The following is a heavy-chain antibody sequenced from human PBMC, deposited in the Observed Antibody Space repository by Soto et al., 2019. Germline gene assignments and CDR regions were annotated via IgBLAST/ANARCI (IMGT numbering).Heavy chain of an antibody. J-gene: IGHJ6*02. V-gene: IGHV4-30-4*01. CDR3: ARVGFGELLAHGMDV. Sequence: QVQLQESGPGLVKPSQTPSLTCTVSGGSISSGDYYWSWIRQPPGKGLEWIGYIYYSGSTYYNPSLKSRVTISVDTSKNQFSLKLSSVTAADTAVYYCARVGFGELLAHGMDVWGQGTTVTVSS. D-gene: IGHD3-10*01. CDR2: IYYSGST. CDR1: GGSISSGDYY.